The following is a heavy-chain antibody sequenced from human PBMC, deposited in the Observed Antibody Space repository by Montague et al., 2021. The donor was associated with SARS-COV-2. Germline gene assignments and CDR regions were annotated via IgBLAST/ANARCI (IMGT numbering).Heavy chain of an antibody. V-gene: IGHV3-30*04. D-gene: IGHD3-16*01. J-gene: IGHJ4*02. CDR2: ISYDGSNK. Sequence: SLRLSCAASGFTFSSYAMHWVRQAPGKGLEWVAVISYDGSNKYYADSVKGRFTIPRGNSKNTLYLQMNSLRAEDTAVYYCARDRDDYIWGSYENFDYWGQGTLVTVSS. CDR3: ARDRDDYIWGSYENFDY. CDR1: GFTFSSYA.